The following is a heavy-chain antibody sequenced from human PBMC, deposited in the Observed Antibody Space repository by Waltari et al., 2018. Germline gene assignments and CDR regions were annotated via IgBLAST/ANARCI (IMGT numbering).Heavy chain of an antibody. CDR2: IYAGGSGART. CDR3: ARAGLGSPVEWLRLFDQ. CDR1: GFTFINNY. D-gene: IGHD6-19*01. J-gene: IGHJ4*02. Sequence: EVQLVESGGGLIQPGGSLRLSCAASGFTFINNYMSWVRQAPGKGLEWVSVIYAGGSGARTHYADSVKGRFTISRDNSKNTLYLQMDSLKVDDTAVYFCARAGLGSPVEWLRLFDQWGRGALVTVSS. V-gene: IGHV3-53*01.